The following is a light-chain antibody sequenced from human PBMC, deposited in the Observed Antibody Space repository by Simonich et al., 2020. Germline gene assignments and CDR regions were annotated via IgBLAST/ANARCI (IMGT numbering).Light chain of an antibody. CDR1: RGVSSN. Sequence: TPSGRAGRGVSSNLPWYQQKPGKAPRRLIYGASTRATGIPARFSGSGSGTEFTLTISSMQSEDFAVYYCQQYNNWPPWTFGQGTKVEIK. J-gene: IGKJ1*01. CDR2: GAS. CDR3: QQYNNWPPWT. V-gene: IGKV3-15*01.